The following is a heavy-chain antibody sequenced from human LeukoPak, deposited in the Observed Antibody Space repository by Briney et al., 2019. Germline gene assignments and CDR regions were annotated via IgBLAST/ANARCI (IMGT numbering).Heavy chain of an antibody. CDR2: ISDSGST. CDR1: GGSISSYY. Sequence: SETLSLTCTVSGGSISSYYWSWIRQPPGKGLEWTGYISDSGSTNYNPSLKSRLTISVDTSKNQFSLKLSSVTAADTAVYYCAKQSGGTLDYWGQGTLVTVSS. V-gene: IGHV4-59*01. CDR3: AKQSGGTLDY. D-gene: IGHD6-13*01. J-gene: IGHJ4*02.